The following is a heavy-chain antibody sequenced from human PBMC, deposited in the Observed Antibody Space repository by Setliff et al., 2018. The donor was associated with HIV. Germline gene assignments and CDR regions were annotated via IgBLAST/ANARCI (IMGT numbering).Heavy chain of an antibody. CDR2: ISSDGTSK. Sequence: GGSLRLSCAASGFTFSNHWMYWVRQVPGKGLVWVSRISSDGTSKSYADSVKGRFTISRDNSKNALYLQMNSLRAEDTAVYYCARDFGGYCSSMSCPGLFDPWGQGTLVTVSS. CDR1: GFTFSNHW. J-gene: IGHJ5*02. V-gene: IGHV3-74*01. D-gene: IGHD2-2*01. CDR3: ARDFGGYCSSMSCPGLFDP.